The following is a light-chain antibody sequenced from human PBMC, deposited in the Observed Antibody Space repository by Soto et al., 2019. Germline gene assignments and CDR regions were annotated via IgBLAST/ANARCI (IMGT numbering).Light chain of an antibody. J-gene: IGLJ1*01. CDR1: SSDVGNYNL. Sequence: QSVLTQPASVSGSAGQSITFSRTGTSSDVGNYNLVSWYLHHPGKAPKLLIYEDTKRPSGVSNRFSGSRSGNTASLTVSGLQAEDETDYYCCSYAGSSTYVFGTGTKLTVL. CDR3: CSYAGSSTYV. CDR2: EDT. V-gene: IGLV2-23*01.